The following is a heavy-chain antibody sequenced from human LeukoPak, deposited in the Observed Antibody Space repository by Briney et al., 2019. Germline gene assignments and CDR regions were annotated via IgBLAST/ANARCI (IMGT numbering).Heavy chain of an antibody. D-gene: IGHD3-22*01. Sequence: PSETLSLTCTVSGGSISSSSYYWGWIRQPPGKGLEWIGEINHSGSTNYNPSLKSRVTISVDTSKNQFSLKLSSVTAADTAVYYCARGQYYDSSGYYYVSAFDIWGQGTMVTVSS. J-gene: IGHJ3*02. CDR2: INHSGST. CDR3: ARGQYYDSSGYYYVSAFDI. CDR1: GGSISSSSYY. V-gene: IGHV4-39*07.